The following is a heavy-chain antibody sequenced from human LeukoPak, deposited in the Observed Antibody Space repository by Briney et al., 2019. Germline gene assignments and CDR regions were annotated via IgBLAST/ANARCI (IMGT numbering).Heavy chain of an antibody. V-gene: IGHV1-69*04. CDR1: GGTFSSYT. CDR2: ITPILGIA. J-gene: IGHJ5*02. Sequence: ASVKVSCKASGGTFSSYTISWVRQAPGQGLEWMGRITPILGIANDAQKFQGRVTITEDKSTSTAYMELSSLRSEDTAVYYCARDCSSTSCYTPGDWFDPWGQGTLVTISS. D-gene: IGHD2-2*02. CDR3: ARDCSSTSCYTPGDWFDP.